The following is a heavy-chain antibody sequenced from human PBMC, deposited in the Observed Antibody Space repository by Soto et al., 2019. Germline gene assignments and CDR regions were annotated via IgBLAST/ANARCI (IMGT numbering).Heavy chain of an antibody. CDR3: ARALDIVVVPAAMVFDY. V-gene: IGHV1-69*13. J-gene: IGHJ4*02. D-gene: IGHD2-2*01. CDR2: IIPIFGTA. CDR1: GGTFSSYA. Sequence: GASVKVSCKASGGTFSSYAISWVRQAPGQGLEWMGGIIPIFGTANYAQKFQGRVTITADESTSTAYMELSSLRSEDTAVYYCARALDIVVVPAAMVFDYWGQGTLVTVSS.